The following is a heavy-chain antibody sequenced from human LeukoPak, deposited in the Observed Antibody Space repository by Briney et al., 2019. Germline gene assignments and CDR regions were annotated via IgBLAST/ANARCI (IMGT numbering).Heavy chain of an antibody. Sequence: SETLSLTCTVSGGSISSSSYYWGWIRQPPGKGLEWIGSIYHSGSTYYNPSLKSRVTISVDTSKNQFSLKLSSVTAADTAVYYCARGANYDILTGWFDPWGQGTLVTVSS. D-gene: IGHD3-9*01. CDR3: ARGANYDILTGWFDP. V-gene: IGHV4-39*07. J-gene: IGHJ5*02. CDR2: IYHSGST. CDR1: GGSISSSSYY.